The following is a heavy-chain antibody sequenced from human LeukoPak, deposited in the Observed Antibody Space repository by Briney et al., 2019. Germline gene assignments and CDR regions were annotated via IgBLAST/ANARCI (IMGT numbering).Heavy chain of an antibody. D-gene: IGHD3-22*01. CDR3: ARRVSYYDSSGYFDC. CDR2: IYYSGST. Sequence: PETLSLTCTVSGGSISSNSYYWGWIRQPPGKGLEWIGSIYYSGSTYYNPSLKSRVTISVDTSKNQLSLKLSSVTAADTAVYYCARRVSYYDSSGYFDCWGQGNMVTVSS. CDR1: GGSISSNSYY. J-gene: IGHJ4*02. V-gene: IGHV4-39*01.